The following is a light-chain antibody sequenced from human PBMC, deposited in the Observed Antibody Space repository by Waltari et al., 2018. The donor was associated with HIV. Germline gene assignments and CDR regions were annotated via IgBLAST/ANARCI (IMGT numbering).Light chain of an antibody. Sequence: EIVLTQSPVTLSVSLGQTATLSCRASQRIATNLAWYQQRPGQGPRLLIYGASTRATGIPARFTGSGSGTDFTLTISILQSEDSAVYYCQQYHDWPPWTFGQGTKVEIK. V-gene: IGKV3-15*01. J-gene: IGKJ1*01. CDR3: QQYHDWPPWT. CDR2: GAS. CDR1: QRIATN.